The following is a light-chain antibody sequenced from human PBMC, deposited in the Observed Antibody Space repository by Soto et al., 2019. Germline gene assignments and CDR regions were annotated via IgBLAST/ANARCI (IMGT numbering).Light chain of an antibody. V-gene: IGLV2-14*01. Sequence: QSALTQPASVSASPGLSITISCTGTSSEVGTYDDVSWYRQHPGKAPRLLIYEVTNRPSGVSNRFSGSKSGDTASLTISGLQAEDEGDYYCSSYTIGSTYVFGSGTNLTVL. J-gene: IGLJ1*01. CDR3: SSYTIGSTYV. CDR1: SSEVGTYDD. CDR2: EVT.